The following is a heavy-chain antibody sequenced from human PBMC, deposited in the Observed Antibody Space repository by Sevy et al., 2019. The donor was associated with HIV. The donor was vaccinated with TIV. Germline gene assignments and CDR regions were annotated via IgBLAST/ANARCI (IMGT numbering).Heavy chain of an antibody. Sequence: SETLSLTCSVTGGSISSFYWSWIRQPPGKALEWIGYVYYSGSSTYNPSLKSRVSISVDSFRNHFSLKMTSVTPADSAVYFCARMNYGGNNAGNHFYFDYWGQGSLVTVSS. CDR1: GGSISSFY. D-gene: IGHD4-17*01. J-gene: IGHJ4*02. V-gene: IGHV4-59*13. CDR2: VYYSGSS. CDR3: ARMNYGGNNAGNHFYFDY.